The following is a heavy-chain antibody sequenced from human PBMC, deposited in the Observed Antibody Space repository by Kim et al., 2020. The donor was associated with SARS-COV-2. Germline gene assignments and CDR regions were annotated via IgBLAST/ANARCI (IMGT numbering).Heavy chain of an antibody. Sequence: SETLSLTCTVSDGSISGYFLTWIRQPPGKGLEWIGHVYYTGGTDYNPSFKSRVTISVDTSKSQFSLNLSSVTAADTAVYYCARGANYDLFSTGYFFDHWGQRTLVTVSS. V-gene: IGHV4-59*01. J-gene: IGHJ4*02. CDR1: DGSISGYF. D-gene: IGHD3-9*01. CDR3: ARGANYDLFSTGYFFDH. CDR2: VYYTGGT.